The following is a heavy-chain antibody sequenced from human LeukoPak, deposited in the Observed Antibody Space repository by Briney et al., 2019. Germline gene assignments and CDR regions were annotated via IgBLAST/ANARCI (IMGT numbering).Heavy chain of an antibody. CDR1: GGSISSTSYY. CDR3: ARLWMAAAGRGTIDY. Sequence: SETLSLTCTVSGGSISSTSYYWGWIRQPPGKGLEWIGNIYYSGRTYYNPSLKSRVTISVDTSKNQFSLKLSSVTAADTAVYYCARLWMAAAGRGTIDYWGQGTLVTVSS. J-gene: IGHJ4*02. V-gene: IGHV4-39*01. D-gene: IGHD6-13*01. CDR2: IYYSGRT.